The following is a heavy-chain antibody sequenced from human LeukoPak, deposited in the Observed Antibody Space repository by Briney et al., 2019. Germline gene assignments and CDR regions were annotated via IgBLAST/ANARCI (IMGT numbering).Heavy chain of an antibody. J-gene: IGHJ4*02. CDR3: ARDINAYDRREFDY. CDR2: ISSNGGST. Sequence: GGSLRLSCAASGFTFSSYAMHWVRRAPGKGLEYVSAISSNGGSTYYANSVKGRFTISRDNAKNSLYLQMNSLRAEDTAVYYCARDINAYDRREFDYWGQRTLVTVSS. V-gene: IGHV3-64*01. CDR1: GFTFSSYA. D-gene: IGHD3-22*01.